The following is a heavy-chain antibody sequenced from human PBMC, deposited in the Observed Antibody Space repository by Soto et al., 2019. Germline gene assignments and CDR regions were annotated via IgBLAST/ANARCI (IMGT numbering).Heavy chain of an antibody. CDR2: ISSSSNTI. J-gene: IGHJ4*02. D-gene: IGHD2-21*01. V-gene: IGHV3-48*02. CDR1: GFTFSSYS. CDR3: ARGLGWRRGPFDF. Sequence: PGGSLRLSCAASGFTFSSYSMNWVRQAPGKGLEWLSYISSSSNTIFYADSVKGRFTISRDSANSPLYLQLNSLRDDDTAVYFCARGLGWRRGPFDFWGQGTPVTVSS.